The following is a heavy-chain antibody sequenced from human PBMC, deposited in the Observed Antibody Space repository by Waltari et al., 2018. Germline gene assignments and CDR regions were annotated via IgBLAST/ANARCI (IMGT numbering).Heavy chain of an antibody. CDR1: GGSISSSSYY. CDR3: AAEIGSAPRY. Sequence: QLHLQESGPGLVKPSETLSLTCTVSGGSISSSSYYWAWIRQPPGQGLEWIASIYYTGSTYYKPSLKSRVTISVDTAKNQCSLKLSSVTAADTAVYYCAAEIGSAPRYWGQGTLVTVSS. D-gene: IGHD6-6*01. CDR2: IYYTGST. V-gene: IGHV4-39*01. J-gene: IGHJ4*02.